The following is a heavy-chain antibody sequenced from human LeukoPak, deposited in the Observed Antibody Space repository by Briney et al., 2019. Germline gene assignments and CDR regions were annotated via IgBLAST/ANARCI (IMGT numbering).Heavy chain of an antibody. CDR1: GYTFTGYY. CDR3: ARDIGFGSGCFDY. Sequence: SVKVSCKASGYTFTGYYMHWVRQAPGQGLEWMGRIIPIFGTANYAQKFQGRVTITTDESTSTAYMELSSLRSEDTAVYYCARDIGFGSGCFDYWGQGTLVTVSS. V-gene: IGHV1-69*05. J-gene: IGHJ4*02. CDR2: IIPIFGTA. D-gene: IGHD3-22*01.